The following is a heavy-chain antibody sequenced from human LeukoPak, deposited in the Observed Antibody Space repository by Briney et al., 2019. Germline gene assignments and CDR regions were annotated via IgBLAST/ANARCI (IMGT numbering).Heavy chain of an antibody. J-gene: IGHJ4*02. Sequence: GESLKISCKPFDSRLTRNIIGWVHKMPGKGLEWMGIIYPGDSDTRYSPSFQGQVSISADRSVSTAYLQWSSLKASDTAMYYCARVVVTDAPRDYCGQGSLVTVSS. D-gene: IGHD2-21*02. CDR2: IYPGDSDT. V-gene: IGHV5-51*07. CDR3: ARVVVTDAPRDY. CDR1: DSRLTRNI.